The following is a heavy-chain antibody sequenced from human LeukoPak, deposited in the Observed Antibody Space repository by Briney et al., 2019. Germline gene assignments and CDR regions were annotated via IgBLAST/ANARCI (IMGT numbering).Heavy chain of an antibody. V-gene: IGHV3-48*01. CDR3: ARGRYYYGSGGGGQDY. CDR1: GFPLSSRS. Sequence: GGSLRLSCATSGFPLSSRSVNWVRQAPGKGLEWVSYISSTSSTKYYTDSVKGRFTISRDNAKNSLYLQMSSLRSEDTAVYYCARGRYYYGSGGGGQDYWGQGTLVTVSS. J-gene: IGHJ4*02. D-gene: IGHD3-10*01. CDR2: ISSTSSTK.